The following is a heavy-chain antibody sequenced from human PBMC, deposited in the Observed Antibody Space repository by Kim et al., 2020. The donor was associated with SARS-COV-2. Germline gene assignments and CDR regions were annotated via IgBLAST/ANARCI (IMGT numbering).Heavy chain of an antibody. V-gene: IGHV3-23*01. CDR3: ARPTIFGVVTHWYFDL. D-gene: IGHD3-3*01. J-gene: IGHJ2*01. Sequence: SVKGRFTISRDNSKNTLYLQMNSLRAEDTAVYYCARPTIFGVVTHWYFDLWGRGTLVTVSS.